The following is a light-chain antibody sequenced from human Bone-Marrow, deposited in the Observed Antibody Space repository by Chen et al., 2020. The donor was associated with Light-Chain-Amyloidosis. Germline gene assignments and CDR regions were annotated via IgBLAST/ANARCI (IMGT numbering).Light chain of an antibody. Sequence: EIVLTQSPGTLSLSPVEVANLSCRASQPISSNYLTWYQQKFGQAPRLLIYGSSSRATGIPDRFTGSGSGTDFTLTINRLEPEDFAMYYCQQYGTSPLTFGGGIKVEIK. CDR1: QPISSNY. CDR2: GSS. CDR3: QQYGTSPLT. V-gene: IGKV3-20*01. J-gene: IGKJ4*01.